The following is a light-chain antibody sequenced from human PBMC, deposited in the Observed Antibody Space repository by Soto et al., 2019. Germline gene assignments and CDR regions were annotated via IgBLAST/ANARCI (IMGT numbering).Light chain of an antibody. Sequence: DIQMTQSPSTLSASVGDRVTITCRASQSISTCLAWYQQKPGEAPKVLIYDASGLESGVPSRFSGSGSGTEFTLTISSLQPDDIATDYCQQCNSSSRTFGQGTKVEIK. CDR1: QSISTC. CDR2: DAS. J-gene: IGKJ1*01. CDR3: QQCNSSSRT. V-gene: IGKV1-5*01.